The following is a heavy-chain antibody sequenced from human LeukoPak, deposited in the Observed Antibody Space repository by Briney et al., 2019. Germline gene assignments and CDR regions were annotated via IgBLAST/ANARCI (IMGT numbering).Heavy chain of an antibody. Sequence: SETLSLTCAVYGGSFSGYYWSWIRQPPGKGLEWIGEINHSGSTNYNPSLKSRVTISVDTSKNQFSLKLSSVTAADTAVYYCARRVVVVTRMDVWGKGTTVTISS. CDR2: INHSGST. CDR1: GGSFSGYY. J-gene: IGHJ6*04. V-gene: IGHV4-34*01. CDR3: ARRVVVVTRMDV. D-gene: IGHD3-22*01.